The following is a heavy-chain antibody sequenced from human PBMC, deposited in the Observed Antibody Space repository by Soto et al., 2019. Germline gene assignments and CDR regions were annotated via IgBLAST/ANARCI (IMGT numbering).Heavy chain of an antibody. J-gene: IGHJ4*02. CDR3: VILDFDY. CDR1: GYTFTSYA. V-gene: IGHV1-3*01. CDR2: INAGNGNT. Sequence: EASVKVSCKASGYTFTSYASHWVRKAPGQRLEWMGWINAGNGNTKYSQKFQVRVTITRDTSASTAYMELSSLRSEDTAMYYCVILDFDYWGQGTLVTVSS.